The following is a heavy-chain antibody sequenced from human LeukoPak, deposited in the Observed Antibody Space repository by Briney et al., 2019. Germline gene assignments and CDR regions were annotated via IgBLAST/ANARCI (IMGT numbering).Heavy chain of an antibody. D-gene: IGHD3-3*02. Sequence: KPSETLSLTCAVYGGSFSGYYWSWIRQPPGKGLEWIGEINHSGSTNYNPSLKSRVTISVDTSKNQFSLKLSSVTAADTAVYYCARAINVAFAFDIWGQRTMVTVSS. V-gene: IGHV4-34*01. CDR3: ARAINVAFAFDI. CDR2: INHSGST. J-gene: IGHJ3*02. CDR1: GGSFSGYY.